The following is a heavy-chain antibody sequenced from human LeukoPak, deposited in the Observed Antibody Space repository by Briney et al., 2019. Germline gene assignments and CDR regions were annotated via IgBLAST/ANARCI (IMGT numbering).Heavy chain of an antibody. CDR2: ISWNSGSI. J-gene: IGHJ6*02. D-gene: IGHD6-19*01. Sequence: GRSLRLSCAASGFTFGDYAMHWVRQAPGKGLEWVSGISWNSGSIGYADSVKGRFTISRDNAKNSLYLQMNSLRAEDTALYYCAKAYSSGWYNGMDVWGQGTTVTVSS. V-gene: IGHV3-9*01. CDR1: GFTFGDYA. CDR3: AKAYSSGWYNGMDV.